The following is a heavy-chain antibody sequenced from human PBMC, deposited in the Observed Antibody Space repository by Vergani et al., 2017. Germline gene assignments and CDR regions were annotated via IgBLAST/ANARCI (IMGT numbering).Heavy chain of an antibody. Sequence: QVTLKESGPVLVKPTETLTLTCTVSGFSLSNARMGVSWIRQPPGKALEWLAHIFSNDEKSYSTSLKSRLTIPKDTSKSQVVLTMTNMDPVDTATYYCARISLLMNYYYGMDVWGQGTTVTVSS. V-gene: IGHV2-26*01. J-gene: IGHJ6*02. CDR3: ARISLLMNYYYGMDV. CDR1: GFSLSNARMG. CDR2: IFSNDEK.